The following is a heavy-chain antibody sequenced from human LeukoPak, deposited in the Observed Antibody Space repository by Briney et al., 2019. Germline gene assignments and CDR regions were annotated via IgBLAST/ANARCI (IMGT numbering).Heavy chain of an antibody. CDR3: ARVQAKSPYYFDY. Sequence: SETLSLTCTVSGGSISSGGYYWSWIRQPPGKGLEWIGYIYHSGSTYYNPSLKSRVTISVDRSKNQFSLKLSSVTAADTAVYYCARVQAKSPYYFDYWGQGTLVTVSS. CDR2: IYHSGST. V-gene: IGHV4-30-2*01. J-gene: IGHJ4*02. CDR1: GGSISSGGYY.